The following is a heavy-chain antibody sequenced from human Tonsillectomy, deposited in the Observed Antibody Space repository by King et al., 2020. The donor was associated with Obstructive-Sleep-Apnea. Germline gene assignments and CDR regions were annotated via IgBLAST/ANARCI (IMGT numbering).Heavy chain of an antibody. CDR3: AKEGNDFWSGYFFSEFLDLNY. CDR2: ISGSGGST. D-gene: IGHD3-3*01. Sequence: VQLVESGGGLVQPGGSLRLSCAASGFTFSSYAMSWVRQAPGKGLEWVSAISGSGGSTYYADSVKGRFTISRDNSKNTLYLQMNSLRAEDTAVYYCAKEGNDFWSGYFFSEFLDLNYWGQGTLVTVSS. J-gene: IGHJ4*02. CDR1: GFTFSSYA. V-gene: IGHV3-23*04.